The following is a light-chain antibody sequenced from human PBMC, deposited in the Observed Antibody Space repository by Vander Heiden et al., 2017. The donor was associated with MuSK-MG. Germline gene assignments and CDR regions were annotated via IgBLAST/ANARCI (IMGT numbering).Light chain of an antibody. J-gene: IGKJ5*01. CDR3: QQDESYPGT. CDR1: QGISSY. CDR2: AAS. V-gene: IGKV1-8*01. Sequence: AIRMTQSPSSFPASTGDRVTITCRASQGISSYLAWYQQKPGKAPKLLIYAASTLQSGVPSRFSGSGSGTDFTLTISCLQSEDFATYYCQQDESYPGTFGQGTQMELK.